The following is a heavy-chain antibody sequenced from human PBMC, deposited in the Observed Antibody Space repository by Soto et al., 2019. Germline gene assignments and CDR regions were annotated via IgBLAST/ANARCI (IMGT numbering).Heavy chain of an antibody. CDR1: GFSFSDYY. J-gene: IGHJ6*02. CDR2: IGSSGATI. V-gene: IGHV3-11*01. Sequence: QVHLVESGGGLVKPGGSLRLSCAASGFSFSDYYMTWIRQAPGKGLEWFSYIGSSGATIYYADYLKGRFTISRDTAKNSLYLQMNSLRVEDTAVYYCARGDYDYYGMDVWGQGTTVTVSS. CDR3: ARGDYDYYGMDV.